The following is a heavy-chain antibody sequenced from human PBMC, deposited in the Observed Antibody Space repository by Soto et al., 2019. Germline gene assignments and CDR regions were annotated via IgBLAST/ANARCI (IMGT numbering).Heavy chain of an antibody. CDR3: ARDPLWGTAMVLWYFDL. D-gene: IGHD5-18*01. J-gene: IGHJ2*01. CDR2: IGTAGDT. CDR1: GFTFSSYD. Sequence: GGSLRLSCAASGFTFSSYDMHWVRQATGKGLEWVSAIGTAGDTYYPGSVKGRFTISRENSKNTLYLQMNSLRAEDTAVYYCARDPLWGTAMVLWYFDLWGRGTLVTVSS. V-gene: IGHV3-13*04.